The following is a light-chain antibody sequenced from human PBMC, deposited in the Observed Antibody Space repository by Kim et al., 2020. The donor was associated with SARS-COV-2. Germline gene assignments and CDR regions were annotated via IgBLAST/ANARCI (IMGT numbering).Light chain of an antibody. CDR3: QQTYSIPHT. V-gene: IGKV1-39*01. J-gene: IGKJ2*01. CDR2: AAS. Sequence: SASIRDRVSITCRASQSISSYLNWYQQKPGKAPKLLISAASSLQSGVPSRFNGSESGTDFTLTISSLQPEDFATYFCQQTYSIPHTFGQGTKLEI. CDR1: QSISSY.